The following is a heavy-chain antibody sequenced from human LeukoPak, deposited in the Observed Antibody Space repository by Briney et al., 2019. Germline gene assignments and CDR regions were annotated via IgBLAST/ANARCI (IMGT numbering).Heavy chain of an antibody. Sequence: SETLSLTCTVSGGSISSGDYYWSWIRQPPGKGLEWIGEIYHSGSTNYNPSLKSRVTISLDKSRNQFSLRLSSVTGADTAVYYCARGEQLLVKGFDYWSPGTLVTVSS. V-gene: IGHV4-39*07. J-gene: IGHJ4*02. CDR1: GGSISSGDYY. D-gene: IGHD6-13*01. CDR3: ARGEQLLVKGFDY. CDR2: IYHSGST.